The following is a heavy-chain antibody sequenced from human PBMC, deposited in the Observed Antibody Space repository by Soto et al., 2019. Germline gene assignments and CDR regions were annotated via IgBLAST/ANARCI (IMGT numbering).Heavy chain of an antibody. Sequence: QVQLVESGGGVVQPGRSLRLSCAASGFTFSSYGMHWVRQAPGKGLEWVAAIWYDGSNKYYADSVKGRFTISRDNSKNTLYLQMNSLRAEDTAVYCCARDGDGYDITGAFDIWGQGTMVTVSS. CDR1: GFTFSSYG. D-gene: IGHD2-21*01. CDR3: ARDGDGYDITGAFDI. V-gene: IGHV3-33*01. CDR2: IWYDGSNK. J-gene: IGHJ3*02.